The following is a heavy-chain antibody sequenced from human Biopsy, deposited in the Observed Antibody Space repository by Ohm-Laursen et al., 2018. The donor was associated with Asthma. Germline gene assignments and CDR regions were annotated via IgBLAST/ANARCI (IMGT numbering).Heavy chain of an antibody. CDR1: GTHFGSYN. CDR2: ITFDGSTQ. V-gene: IGHV3-30-3*01. Sequence: SLRLSCAAFGTHFGSYNMHWARQAPGKGLEWVAVITFDGSTQHYGDSVKGRFTISRDNSKNMLFLQMNSLRAEDTAVYYCSRDTLGYYFDIWGQGTQVTVSS. J-gene: IGHJ4*02. CDR3: SRDTLGYYFDI. D-gene: IGHD6-13*01.